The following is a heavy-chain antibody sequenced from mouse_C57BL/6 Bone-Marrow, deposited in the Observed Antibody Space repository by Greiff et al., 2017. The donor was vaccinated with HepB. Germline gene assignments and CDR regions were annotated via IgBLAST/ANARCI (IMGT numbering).Heavy chain of an antibody. V-gene: IGHV1-66*01. D-gene: IGHD1-1*01. CDR2: IYPGSGNT. CDR3: ARGYYGSGYFDV. CDR1: GYSFTSYY. J-gene: IGHJ1*03. Sequence: VQGVESGPELVKPGASVKISCKASGYSFTSYYIHWVKQRPGQGLEWIGWIYPGSGNTKYNEKFKGKATLTADTSSSTAYMQLSSLTSEDSAVYYCARGYYGSGYFDVWGTGTTVTVSS.